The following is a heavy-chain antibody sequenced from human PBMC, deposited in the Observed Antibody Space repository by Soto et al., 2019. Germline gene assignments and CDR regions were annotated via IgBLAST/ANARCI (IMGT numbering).Heavy chain of an antibody. CDR1: GFSLSNARMG. J-gene: IGHJ3*02. D-gene: IGHD1-26*01. V-gene: IGHV2-26*01. Sequence: QVTLKESGPVLVNPTETLTLTCTVSGFSLSNARMGVSWIRQPPGKALEWLAHIFSNDEKSYSTSLKSRLTISKDTSKSQVVLTMTNMDPVDTATYYCARPLRPYSGSYYGAFDIWGQGTMVTVSS. CDR2: IFSNDEK. CDR3: ARPLRPYSGSYYGAFDI.